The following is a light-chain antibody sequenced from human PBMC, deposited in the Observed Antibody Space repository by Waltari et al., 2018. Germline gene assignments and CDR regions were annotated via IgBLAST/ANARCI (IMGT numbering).Light chain of an antibody. Sequence: QSALTQPASVSGSPGQSITIPCPGPSRHFPPNNYVSWYQQPPGKAPKLMIYDASNRPPGVSIRFSGSKSGNTASLTISGLRAEDEADYHCSSYTGGSTSVFGTGTKVTVL. CDR1: SRHFPPNNY. J-gene: IGLJ1*01. V-gene: IGLV2-14*03. CDR2: DAS. CDR3: SSYTGGSTSV.